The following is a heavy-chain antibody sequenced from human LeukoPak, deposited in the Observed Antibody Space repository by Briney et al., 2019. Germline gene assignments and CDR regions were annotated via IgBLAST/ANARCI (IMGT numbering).Heavy chain of an antibody. CDR3: AKGVGYYGSGSSSPKYYFDY. V-gene: IGHV3-23*01. J-gene: IGHJ4*02. D-gene: IGHD3-10*01. CDR1: GFTFSSYA. CDR2: ISGSGGST. Sequence: GGSLRLSCAASGFTFSSYAMSWVRQAPGKGLEWVSAISGSGGSTYCADSVKGRFTISRDNSKNTLYLQMNSLRAEDTAVYYCAKGVGYYGSGSSSPKYYFDYWGQGTLVTVSS.